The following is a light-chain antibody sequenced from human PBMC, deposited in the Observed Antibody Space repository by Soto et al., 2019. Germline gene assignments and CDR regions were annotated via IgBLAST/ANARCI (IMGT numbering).Light chain of an antibody. CDR2: DVS. J-gene: IGKJ4*01. V-gene: IGKV3-11*01. CDR1: QGVGSY. CDR3: QQRSDWPLT. Sequence: EIVLTQSPATLSLSPGERATISCRTSQGVGSYLAWYQQKPGQAPRLLIYDVSKRATGFPARFSGSGSGTDFTLTISSLEPEDFAVYFCQQRSDWPLTFGGGTKVEI.